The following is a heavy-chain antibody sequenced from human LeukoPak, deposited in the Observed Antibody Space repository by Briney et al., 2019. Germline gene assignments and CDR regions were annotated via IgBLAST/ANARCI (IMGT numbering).Heavy chain of an antibody. V-gene: IGHV4-39*01. J-gene: IGHJ5*02. CDR1: GDSISTTSCY. CDR3: ARHAAGVRAERWFDP. Sequence: SETLSLTCTVSGDSISTTSCYWGWIRPPPGQGLEWIGSIYYSGNTYYNPSLKSRVTISVDTSKNQFSLKLSSVTAADTAVYYCARHAAGVRAERWFDPWGQGTLVTVSS. D-gene: IGHD2-8*01. CDR2: IYYSGNT.